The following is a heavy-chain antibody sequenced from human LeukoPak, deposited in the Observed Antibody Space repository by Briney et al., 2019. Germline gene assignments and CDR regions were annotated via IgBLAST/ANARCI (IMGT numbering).Heavy chain of an antibody. J-gene: IGHJ6*02. CDR3: AKVNWNYVAYYYGMDV. CDR1: GFTFSSYG. D-gene: IGHD1-7*01. V-gene: IGHV3-23*01. Sequence: GGSLRLSCAASGFTFSSYGMNWVRQAPGKGLEWVSSISGNGVNTYYADSVKGRFTISRDNSKNTLSLQMNSLRAEDTAVYFCAKVNWNYVAYYYGMDVWGQGTTVTVPS. CDR2: ISGNGVNT.